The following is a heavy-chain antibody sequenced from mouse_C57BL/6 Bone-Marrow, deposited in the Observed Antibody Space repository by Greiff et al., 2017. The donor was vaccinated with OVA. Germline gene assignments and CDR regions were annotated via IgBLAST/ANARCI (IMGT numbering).Heavy chain of an antibody. Sequence: VQLQQSGAELVRPGASVTLSCKASGYTFTDYEMHWVKQTPVHGLEWIGAIDPETGGTAYNQKFKGKAILTADKSSSTAYMELRSLTSEDSAVYYCTRFSHYYAMDYWGQGTSVTVSS. V-gene: IGHV1-15*01. CDR2: IDPETGGT. CDR1: GYTFTDYE. CDR3: TRFSHYYAMDY. D-gene: IGHD6-2*01. J-gene: IGHJ4*01.